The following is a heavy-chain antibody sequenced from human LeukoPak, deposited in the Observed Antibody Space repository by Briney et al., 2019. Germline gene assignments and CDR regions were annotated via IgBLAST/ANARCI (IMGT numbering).Heavy chain of an antibody. V-gene: IGHV4-30-4*01. J-gene: IGHJ4*02. D-gene: IGHD3-22*01. CDR2: IYYSGST. CDR3: ARGYDSSAYYPFNY. Sequence: NPSETLSLTCTVSGGSISSGDYYWSWIRQPPGKGLEWIGYIYYSGSTYYNPSLKSRVTISVDTSKNQFSLKLSSVTAADTAVYYCARGYDSSAYYPFNYWGQGTLVTVSS. CDR1: GGSISSGDYY.